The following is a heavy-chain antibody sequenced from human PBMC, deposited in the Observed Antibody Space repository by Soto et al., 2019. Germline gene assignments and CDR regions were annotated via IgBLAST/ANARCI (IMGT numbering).Heavy chain of an antibody. J-gene: IGHJ4*01. D-gene: IGHD3-22*01. CDR1: LFTFSAYY. Sequence: GWSLRVSCSASLFTFSAYYRSWLRRSPLKGLDLFSYISSSGSTIYYADSVKGRFTISRDNAKNSLYLQMNNLRAEDTAVYYCARECDYYDTRGYDYGLCEYWGLGTRVNVSA. CDR3: ARECDYYDTRGYDYGLCEY. V-gene: IGHV3-11*01. CDR2: ISSSGSTI.